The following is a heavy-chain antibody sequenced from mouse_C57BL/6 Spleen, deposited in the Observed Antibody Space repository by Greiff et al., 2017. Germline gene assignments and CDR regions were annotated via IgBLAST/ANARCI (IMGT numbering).Heavy chain of an antibody. CDR1: GFTFSSYA. Sequence: EVQVVESGEGLVKPGGSLKLSCAASGFTFSSYAMSWVRQTPETRLEWVAYISSGGDYIYYADTVKGRFTISRDNARNTLYLQMSSLKSEDTAMYYCTRYDYGYYFDYWGQGTTLTVSS. D-gene: IGHD2-4*01. CDR2: ISSGGDYI. J-gene: IGHJ2*01. CDR3: TRYDYGYYFDY. V-gene: IGHV5-9-1*02.